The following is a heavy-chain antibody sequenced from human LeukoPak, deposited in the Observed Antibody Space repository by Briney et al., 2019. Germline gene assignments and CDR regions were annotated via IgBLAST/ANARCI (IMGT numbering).Heavy chain of an antibody. CDR2: IYHIGST. V-gene: IGHV4-59*12. CDR3: ARDRRRFDY. CDR1: GGSISDYQ. Sequence: PSETLSLTCTISGGSISDYQWTWIRQPPGKGLEWIGNIYHIGSTNYRPSLKSRVTILLDTSKNQFSLKLSSVTAADTAVYYCARDRRRFDYWGQGTLVTVSS. J-gene: IGHJ4*02.